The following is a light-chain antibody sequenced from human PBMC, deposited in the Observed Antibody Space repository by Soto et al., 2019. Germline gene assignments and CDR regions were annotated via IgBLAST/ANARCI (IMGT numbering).Light chain of an antibody. J-gene: IGLJ3*02. CDR3: QSYDSSLSGWV. CDR1: SPNIGGNA. Sequence: QSVLTQPPSASGTPGQRVTISCSGSSPNIGGNAVNWYQQLPGTAPKVLIYGNSNRPSGVPDRFSGSKSGTSASLAITGLQAEDEADYYCQSYDSSLSGWVFGGGTKLTVL. CDR2: GNS. V-gene: IGLV1-40*01.